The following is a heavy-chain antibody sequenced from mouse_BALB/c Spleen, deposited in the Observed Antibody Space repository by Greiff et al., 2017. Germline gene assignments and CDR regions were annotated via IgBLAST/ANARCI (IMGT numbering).Heavy chain of an antibody. CDR3: ARPAGYGNYGYYYAMDY. V-gene: IGHV4-1*02. D-gene: IGHD2-1*01. CDR2: INPDSSTI. CDR1: GFDFSRYW. J-gene: IGHJ4*01. Sequence: EVKLVESGGGLVQPGGSLKLSCAASGFDFSRYWMSWVRQAPGKGLEWIGEINPDSSTINYTPSLKDKFIISRDNAKNTLYLQMSKVRSEDTALYYCARPAGYGNYGYYYAMDYWGQGTSVTVSS.